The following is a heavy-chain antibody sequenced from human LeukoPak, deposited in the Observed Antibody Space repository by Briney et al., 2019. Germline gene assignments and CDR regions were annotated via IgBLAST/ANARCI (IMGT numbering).Heavy chain of an antibody. CDR3: ASGRQLGY. CDR2: IKEDGSEK. D-gene: IGHD6-13*01. J-gene: IGHJ4*02. CDR1: GFTFW. V-gene: IGHV3-7*01. Sequence: GGSVSLSCAASGFTFWMSWVRQAPGKGLEWVANIKEDGSEKYYVDSVKGRFTISRDNARNSLYLQMNSLRAEDTAVYYCASGRQLGYWGQGTLVTVSS.